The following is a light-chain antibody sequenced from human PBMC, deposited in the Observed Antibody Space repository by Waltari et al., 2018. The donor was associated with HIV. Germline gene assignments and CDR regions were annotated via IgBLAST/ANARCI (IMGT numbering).Light chain of an antibody. J-gene: IGKJ2*01. V-gene: IGKV4-1*01. Sequence: QSPESLPVSLGERATINCKSSQSVLYSSNNKNYLSWYQQKPGQPPKLLIYWASTRESGVPDRFSGSGSGTDFTLTISSLQAEDVAVYYCQQYYGTPYTFGQGTKLEIK. CDR2: WAS. CDR3: QQYYGTPYT. CDR1: QSVLYSSNNKNY.